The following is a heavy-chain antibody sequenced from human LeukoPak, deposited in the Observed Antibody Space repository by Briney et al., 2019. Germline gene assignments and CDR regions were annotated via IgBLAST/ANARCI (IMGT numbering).Heavy chain of an antibody. CDR3: ARAGWLQLSAFDI. CDR2: IYYSGST. V-gene: IGHV4-61*01. CDR1: AYSISSGYY. D-gene: IGHD5-24*01. J-gene: IGHJ3*02. Sequence: SETLSLTSTVSAYSISSGYYWSWIRQPPGKGLEWIGYIYYSGSTNYNPSLKSRVTISVDTSKNQFSLKLTSVTAADTAVYYCARAGWLQLSAFDIWGQGTMVTVSS.